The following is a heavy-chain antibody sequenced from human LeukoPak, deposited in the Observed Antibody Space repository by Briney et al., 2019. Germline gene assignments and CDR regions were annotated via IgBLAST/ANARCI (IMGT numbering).Heavy chain of an antibody. J-gene: IGHJ4*02. Sequence: GGSLRLSCAASGFTFSKYWMLWVRQAPGKGLESVSRINTDGTVTTYADSVKGRFTVSRDNADNTMFLQMNSVRDEDTAVYYCARDPLRYLRVGHYDYWGQGTLVAVSS. CDR3: ARDPLRYLRVGHYDY. CDR2: INTDGTVT. V-gene: IGHV3-74*01. D-gene: IGHD3-9*01. CDR1: GFTFSKYW.